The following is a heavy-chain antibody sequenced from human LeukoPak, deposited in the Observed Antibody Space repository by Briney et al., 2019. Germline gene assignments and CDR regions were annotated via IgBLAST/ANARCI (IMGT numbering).Heavy chain of an antibody. D-gene: IGHD6-19*01. CDR3: ARRVIAVAGDYYFDY. V-gene: IGHV4-59*08. J-gene: IGHJ4*02. Sequence: SEILSLTCTVSGGSISSYYWSWIRQPPGKGLEWIGYIYYSGSTNYNPSLKSRVTISVDTSKNQFSLKLSSVTAADTAVYYCARRVIAVAGDYYFDYWGQGTLVTVSS. CDR1: GGSISSYY. CDR2: IYYSGST.